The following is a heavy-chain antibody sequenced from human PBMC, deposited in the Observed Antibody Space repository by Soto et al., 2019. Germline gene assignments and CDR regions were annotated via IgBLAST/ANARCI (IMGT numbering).Heavy chain of an antibody. V-gene: IGHV3-15*01. D-gene: IGHD4-17*01. J-gene: IGHJ4*02. CDR3: TTVTTVDYYFDY. CDR2: IRANNAGGTT. CDR1: GFIFSDAW. Sequence: DVQLVESGGGLVKPGGSLRLSCAASGFIFSDAWMSWVRQAPGKGLEWVGRIRANNAGGTTDYTAPVKGRFIISRDDSTNSLYLQMSSLKTEDTAVYYCTTVTTVDYYFDYWGQGTLVTVSS.